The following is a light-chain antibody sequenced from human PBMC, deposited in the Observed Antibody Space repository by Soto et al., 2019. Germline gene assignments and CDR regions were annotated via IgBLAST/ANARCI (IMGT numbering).Light chain of an antibody. CDR3: QSYDSSLRYVV. V-gene: IGLV1-40*01. Sequence: QSVLTQPPSVSGAPGQRVTISCTGSSSNIGAGYDVHWYQQLPGTAPKLLIYGNSNRPSGVPDRFSGSKSGTSASLAITGLQAEDEADYYCQSYDSSLRYVVFGGGTKLNVL. CDR1: SSNIGAGYD. J-gene: IGLJ2*01. CDR2: GNS.